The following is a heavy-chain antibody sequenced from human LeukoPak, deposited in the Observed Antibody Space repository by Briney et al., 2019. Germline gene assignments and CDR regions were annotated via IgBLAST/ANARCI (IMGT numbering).Heavy chain of an antibody. CDR2: MSYSGTT. Sequence: PSETLSLTCTVSGGSMSSSSSYWGWVRQPPGKGREWFASMSYSGTTYYNPSLKSRVTISVDTSKNQFSPKLSSVTAADTAVYFCARSGYNFLVDSWGQGTLVTVSS. V-gene: IGHV4-39*01. D-gene: IGHD5-18*01. J-gene: IGHJ4*02. CDR3: ARSGYNFLVDS. CDR1: GGSMSSSSSY.